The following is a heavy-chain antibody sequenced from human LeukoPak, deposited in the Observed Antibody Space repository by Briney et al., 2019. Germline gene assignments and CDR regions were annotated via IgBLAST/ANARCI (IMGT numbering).Heavy chain of an antibody. D-gene: IGHD6-6*01. Sequence: SQTLSLTCTVSGGSISSGSYYWSWIRQPAGKGLEWIGRIYTSGSTNYNPSLKSRVTISVDTSKNQFSQKLSSVTAADTAVYYCARDQGWYSSSASGYYHGMDVWGQGTTVTVSS. CDR1: GGSISSGSYY. V-gene: IGHV4-61*02. J-gene: IGHJ6*02. CDR2: IYTSGST. CDR3: ARDQGWYSSSASGYYHGMDV.